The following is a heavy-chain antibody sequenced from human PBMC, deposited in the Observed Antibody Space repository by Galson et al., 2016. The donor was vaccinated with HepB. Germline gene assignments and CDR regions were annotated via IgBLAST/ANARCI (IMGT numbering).Heavy chain of an antibody. CDR2: ISSSRGYT. V-gene: IGHV3-11*05. J-gene: IGHJ4*02. D-gene: IGHD3-10*01. CDR3: ARAPMLRGVIMTTPFDY. CDR1: GFTFSEYY. Sequence: SLRLSCAASGFTFSEYYMSWVRQAPGKGLECVSYISSSRGYTHYAESVKGRFTISRDNAKNTLYLEVNSLSAADTAVYYCARAPMLRGVIMTTPFDYWGQGTLVTVSS.